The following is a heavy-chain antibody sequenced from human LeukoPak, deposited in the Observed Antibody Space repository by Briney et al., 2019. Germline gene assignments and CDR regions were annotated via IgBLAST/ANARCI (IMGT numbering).Heavy chain of an antibody. J-gene: IGHJ5*02. CDR3: AREGGDPRWLDP. CDR2: INTSGST. V-gene: IGHV4-4*07. CDR1: GGSISSYY. Sequence: SETLSLTCTVSGGSISSYYWTWIRQSAGKGLGWIGRINTSGSTNYNPSLRSRVTMSVNTSKNQFSLNLTSVTAADTAVYSCAREGGDPRWLDPWGQGTLVTVSS. D-gene: IGHD6-25*01.